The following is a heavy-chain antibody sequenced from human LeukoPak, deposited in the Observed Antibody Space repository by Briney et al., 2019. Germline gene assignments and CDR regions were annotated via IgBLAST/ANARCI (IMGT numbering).Heavy chain of an antibody. CDR3: FVGQGINC. CDR2: ISWNSGDI. J-gene: IGHJ4*02. D-gene: IGHD3-10*01. V-gene: IGHV3-9*01. CDR1: GFIFDDYA. Sequence: GRSLRLSCAASGFIFDDYALRWVRQAPGKGLEWVSGISWNSGDIRYVDSVKERLIISRDNAKKSLFHQKNNRRTEDTALYYCFVGQGINCWGQGTLVTVSP.